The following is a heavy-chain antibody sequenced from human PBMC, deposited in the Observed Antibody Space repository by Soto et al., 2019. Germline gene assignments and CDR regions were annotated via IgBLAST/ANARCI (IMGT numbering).Heavy chain of an antibody. CDR1: GGSISSGGYY. Sequence: SETLSLTCTVSGGSISSGGYYWSWIRQHPGKGLEWIGYIYYSGSTYYNPSLKSRVTISVDTSKNQFSLKLSSVTAADTAVYYCARDSKEQQLFDAFDIWGQGTMVTVSS. CDR3: ARDSKEQQLFDAFDI. V-gene: IGHV4-31*03. J-gene: IGHJ3*02. CDR2: IYYSGST. D-gene: IGHD6-13*01.